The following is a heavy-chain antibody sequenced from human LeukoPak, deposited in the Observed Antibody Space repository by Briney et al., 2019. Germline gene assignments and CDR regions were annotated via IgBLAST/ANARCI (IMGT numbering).Heavy chain of an antibody. CDR2: INSDGSST. CDR3: ARDCSSTICYRAGFDP. Sequence: GGSLRLPCAASGFTFSSYWMHWVRQAPGKGLVWVSRINSDGSSTNYADSVKGRFTISRDNAKNTLYLQMNSLRAEDTAVYYCARDCSSTICYRAGFDPWGQGTLVTVSS. CDR1: GFTFSSYW. J-gene: IGHJ5*02. D-gene: IGHD2-2*01. V-gene: IGHV3-74*01.